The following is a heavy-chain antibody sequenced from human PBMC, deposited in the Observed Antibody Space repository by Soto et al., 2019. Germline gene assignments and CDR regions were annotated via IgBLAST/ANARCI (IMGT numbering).Heavy chain of an antibody. CDR2: IIPIFGTA. Sequence: SVKVSCKASGGTFSSYAISWVRQAPGQGLEWMGGIIPIFGTANYAQKFQGRVTITADESTSTAYMELSSLRSEDTAVYYCARVIVGATADNAFDIWGQGTRVTVSS. V-gene: IGHV1-69*13. D-gene: IGHD1-26*01. CDR1: GGTFSSYA. CDR3: ARVIVGATADNAFDI. J-gene: IGHJ3*02.